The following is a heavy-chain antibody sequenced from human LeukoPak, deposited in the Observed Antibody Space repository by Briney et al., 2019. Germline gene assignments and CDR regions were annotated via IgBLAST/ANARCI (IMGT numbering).Heavy chain of an antibody. CDR2: ISSGSTYI. J-gene: IGHJ6*04. D-gene: IGHD6-13*01. CDR3: ARPIVADFYYGLDV. Sequence: GGSLRLSCAASGFTFSSYSMNWVRQAPGKGLEWVSSISSGSTYIHYADSVRGRFTISRDNAKNSLYLQMNSLRAEDTAVYYCARPIVADFYYGLDVWGKGTTVTVSS. V-gene: IGHV3-21*06. CDR1: GFTFSSYS.